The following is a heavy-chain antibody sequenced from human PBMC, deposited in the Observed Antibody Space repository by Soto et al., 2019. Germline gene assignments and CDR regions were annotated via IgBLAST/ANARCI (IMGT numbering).Heavy chain of an antibody. J-gene: IGHJ5*02. CDR1: GGCFGGYY. V-gene: IGHV4-34*01. CDR3: ARGRFMYYYGSGIKSGNWFDP. CDR2: INHSGST. Sequence: LSLTCAIYGGCFGGYYWSWIRQPPGKGLEWIGEINHSGSTNYNPSLKSRVTISVDTSKNQFSLKLSSVTAADTAVYYCARGRFMYYYGSGIKSGNWFDPWGQGTLVTVSS. D-gene: IGHD3-10*01.